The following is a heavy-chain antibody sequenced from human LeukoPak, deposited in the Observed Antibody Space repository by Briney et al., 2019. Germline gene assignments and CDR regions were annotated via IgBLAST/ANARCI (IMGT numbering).Heavy chain of an antibody. CDR3: ARGTLMVRGQTRGYYGMDV. J-gene: IGHJ6*02. CDR1: GGTFSSYA. Sequence: GASVKVSCKASGGTFSSYAISWVRQAPGQGLEWMGRIIPILGIANYAQKFQGRVTITADKSTSSAYMDLSSLRSEDTAVYYCARGTLMVRGQTRGYYGMDVWGQGTTVTVSS. V-gene: IGHV1-69*04. CDR2: IIPILGIA. D-gene: IGHD3-10*01.